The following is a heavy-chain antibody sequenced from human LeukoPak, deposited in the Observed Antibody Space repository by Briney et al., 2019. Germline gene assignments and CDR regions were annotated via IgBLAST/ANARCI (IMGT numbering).Heavy chain of an antibody. V-gene: IGHV4-39*01. J-gene: IGHJ4*02. D-gene: IGHD2-2*01. CDR3: AVNLPTRDY. CDR1: GRSISSSSYY. Sequence: SETLSLTCTVSGRSISSSSYYWGWIRQPPGKGLEWIGSIYYSGSTYYNPSLKSRVTISVDTSKNQFSLKLSSVTAADTAVYYCAVNLPTRDYWGQGTLVTVSS. CDR2: IYYSGST.